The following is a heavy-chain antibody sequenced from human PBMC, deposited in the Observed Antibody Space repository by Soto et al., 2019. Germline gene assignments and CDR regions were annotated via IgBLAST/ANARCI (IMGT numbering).Heavy chain of an antibody. J-gene: IGHJ6*02. CDR1: GFTFSSYA. CDR2: ISSNGGST. CDR3: VKGTIAAAGTLYYGMDV. V-gene: IGHV3-64D*06. Sequence: PVGSLRLSCSASGFTFSSYAMHWVRQAPGKGLEYVSAISSNGGSTYYADSVKGRFTISRDNSKNTLYLQMSSLRAEDTAVYYCVKGTIAAAGTLYYGMDVWGQGTTVTVS. D-gene: IGHD6-13*01.